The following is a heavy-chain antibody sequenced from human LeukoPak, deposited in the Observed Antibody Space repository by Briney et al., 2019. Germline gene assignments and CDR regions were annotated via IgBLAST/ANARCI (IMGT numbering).Heavy chain of an antibody. CDR3: ARERGYCTNGVCYPDAFDI. CDR1: GGSFSGYY. J-gene: IGHJ3*02. D-gene: IGHD2-8*01. CDR2: IYYSGST. Sequence: SETLSLTCAVYGGSFSGYYWSWIRQPPGKGLEWIGYIYYSGSTNYNPSLKSRVTISVDTSKNQFSLKLSSVTAADTAVYYCARERGYCTNGVCYPDAFDIWGQGTMVTVSS. V-gene: IGHV4-59*01.